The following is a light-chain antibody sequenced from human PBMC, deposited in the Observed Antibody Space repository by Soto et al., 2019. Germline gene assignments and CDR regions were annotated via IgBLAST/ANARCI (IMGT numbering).Light chain of an antibody. CDR1: QNISNY. CDR3: RQRSDRSRT. CDR2: DVS. V-gene: IGKV3-11*01. J-gene: IGKJ1*01. Sequence: IVLIQSPATLSVSPGERATLSCRAGQNISNYLIWYQQKPVQAPRLLIYDVSNRATDIPARFSGSGSGTDFTLTTISRVPTELSVEYYRQRSDRSRTFGRGTKVDIK.